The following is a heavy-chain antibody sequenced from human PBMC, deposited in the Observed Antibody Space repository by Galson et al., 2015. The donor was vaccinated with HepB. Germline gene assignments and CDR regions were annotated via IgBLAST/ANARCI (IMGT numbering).Heavy chain of an antibody. D-gene: IGHD3-22*01. V-gene: IGHV5-10-1*01. CDR1: GYSFPNYW. J-gene: IGHJ6*02. Sequence: QSGAEVKKPGESLRISCKGSGYSFPNYWIIWVRQMPGEGLEWMGRIDPSDSYTNYSPSFQGHVTISADRSISTAYLQWSSLEASDTAMYYCARLTYYYYDSSGSMYYYGMDVWGQGTTVTVSS. CDR2: IDPSDSYT. CDR3: ARLTYYYYDSSGSMYYYGMDV.